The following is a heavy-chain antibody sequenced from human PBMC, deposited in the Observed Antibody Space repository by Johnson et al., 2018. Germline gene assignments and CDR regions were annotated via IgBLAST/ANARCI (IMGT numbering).Heavy chain of an antibody. CDR3: ARDPYSSSWKGALYYYYYMDV. V-gene: IGHV3-48*01. CDR2: ISSSSSTI. Sequence: GGGLVQPGGSLRLSCAASGFTFSSYWMSWVRQAPGKGLEWVSYISSSSSTIYYADSVKGRFTISRDNAKNSLYLQMNSLRAEDTAGYYCARDPYSSSWKGALYYYYYMDVWGKGTTVTVSS. D-gene: IGHD6-13*01. CDR1: GFTFSSYW. J-gene: IGHJ6*03.